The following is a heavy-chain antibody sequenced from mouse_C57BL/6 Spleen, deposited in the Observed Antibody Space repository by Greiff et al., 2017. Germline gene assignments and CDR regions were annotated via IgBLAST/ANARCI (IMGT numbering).Heavy chain of an antibody. CDR3: ASYDYDEAY. Sequence: DVHLVESGPGLVKPSQSLSLTCSVTGYSITSGYYWNWIRQFPGNKLEWMGYISYDGSNNYNPSLKNRISITRDTSKNQFFLKLNSVTTEDTATYYCASYDYDEAYWGQGTLVTVSA. CDR2: ISYDGSN. J-gene: IGHJ3*01. V-gene: IGHV3-6*01. CDR1: GYSITSGYY. D-gene: IGHD2-4*01.